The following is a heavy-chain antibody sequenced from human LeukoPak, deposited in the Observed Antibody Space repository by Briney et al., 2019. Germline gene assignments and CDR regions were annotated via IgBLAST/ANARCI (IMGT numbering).Heavy chain of an antibody. CDR1: DASIESSSLY. CDR2: IYFDGST. Sequence: SETLSLTCTVSDASIESSSLYWVWIRPPPGKGLEWIGTIYFDGSTNCSPSPNSRVTISVDTSKTQFYLKLSSVSAADTAVYYCARVARHDYTYYPGGNYFDYWGQGTLVTVSS. V-gene: IGHV4-39*07. D-gene: IGHD4-11*01. J-gene: IGHJ4*02. CDR3: ARVARHDYTYYPGGNYFDY.